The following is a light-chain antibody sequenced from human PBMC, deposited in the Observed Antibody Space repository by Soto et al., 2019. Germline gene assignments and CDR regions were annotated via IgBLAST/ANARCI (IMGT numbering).Light chain of an antibody. CDR1: SSDVGGYNY. Sequence: QSALTHPASVSGSPGQSITISCTGTSSDVGGYNYVSWYQQHPGQAPKLMIYDVSNRPSGVSDRFSGPKSGNTASLTVSGLQAEDEADYCCSSYTSNSSPHYVFGTGTKLTFL. CDR3: SSYTSNSSPHYV. J-gene: IGLJ1*01. CDR2: DVS. V-gene: IGLV2-14*01.